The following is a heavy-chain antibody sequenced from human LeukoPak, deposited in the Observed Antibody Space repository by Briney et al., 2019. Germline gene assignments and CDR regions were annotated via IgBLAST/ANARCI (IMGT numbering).Heavy chain of an antibody. CDR1: GGSISSGDYY. J-gene: IGHJ5*02. Sequence: PSQTLTLTCTVSGGSISSGDYYWIWHRQPQGQGLEWIAYMYYSGSTYYNPSLKSRVTMSADTSKNQLSLKLSSVTAADTAVYCARPYYYDSRIDPWGQGILVTVSS. D-gene: IGHD3-22*01. CDR2: MYYSGST. CDR3: ARPYYYDSRIDP. V-gene: IGHV4-30-4*01.